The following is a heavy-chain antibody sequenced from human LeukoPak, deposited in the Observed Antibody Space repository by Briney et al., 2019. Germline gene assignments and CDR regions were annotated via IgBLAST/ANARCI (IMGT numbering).Heavy chain of an antibody. J-gene: IGHJ4*02. D-gene: IGHD5-24*01. CDR1: GFTFSGHW. CDR2: TNSDGSVT. Sequence: GGSLRLSCAVSGFTFSGHWMFWVRQVPGKGLEWVSSTNSDGSVTGHTDSVKGRFTVSRDNAKNTLYLQMNSLRAEDTAVYYCARARWYSCDYWGQGTLVIVSS. V-gene: IGHV3-74*01. CDR3: ARARWYSCDY.